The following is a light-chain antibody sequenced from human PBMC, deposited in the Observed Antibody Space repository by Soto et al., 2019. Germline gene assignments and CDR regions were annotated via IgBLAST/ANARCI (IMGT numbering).Light chain of an antibody. CDR3: KSYTSTITPWV. Sequence: QSVLTQPASVSGSPGQSITISCTGTSSDVGNYNHVSWYQQHPGKAPKLIIYDVTNRPSGVSTRFSGSKSGNTASLTISGLQAEDEADYYCKSYTSTITPWVFGGGTKVTVL. J-gene: IGLJ3*02. CDR2: DVT. CDR1: SSDVGNYNH. V-gene: IGLV2-14*03.